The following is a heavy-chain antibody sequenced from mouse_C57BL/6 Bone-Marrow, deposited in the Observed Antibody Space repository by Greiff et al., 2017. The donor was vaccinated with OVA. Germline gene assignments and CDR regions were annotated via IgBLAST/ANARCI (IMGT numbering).Heavy chain of an antibody. J-gene: IGHJ1*03. CDR2: IDPSDSYT. D-gene: IGHD2-3*01. Sequence: QVQLKQPGAELVRPGTSVKLSCKASGYTFTSYWMHWVKQRPGQGLEWIGVIDPSDSYTNYNQKFKGKATLTVDTSSSTAYMQLSSLTSEDSAVYYCAREDGYPYWDFDVWGTGTTVTVSS. CDR1: GYTFTSYW. CDR3: AREDGYPYWDFDV. V-gene: IGHV1-59*01.